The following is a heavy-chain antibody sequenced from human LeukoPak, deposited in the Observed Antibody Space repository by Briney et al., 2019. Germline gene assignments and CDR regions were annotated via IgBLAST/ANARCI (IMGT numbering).Heavy chain of an antibody. Sequence: GGPLRLSCAASGFILSSYEMNWVRQAPGKGLEWVSYISSSASTVHYADSVKGRFTVSRDNAKNSLYLQMNSLRAEDTAVYYCARDPTYYYGSGTYSHYYGMDVWGQGTTVTVSS. V-gene: IGHV3-48*03. CDR2: ISSSASTV. J-gene: IGHJ6*02. CDR1: GFILSSYE. D-gene: IGHD3-10*01. CDR3: ARDPTYYYGSGTYSHYYGMDV.